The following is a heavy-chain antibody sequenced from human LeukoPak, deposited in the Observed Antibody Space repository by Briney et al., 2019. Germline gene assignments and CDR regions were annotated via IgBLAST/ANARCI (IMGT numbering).Heavy chain of an antibody. D-gene: IGHD2-2*02. J-gene: IGHJ4*02. Sequence: SETLSLTCTVSGGSISSGSYYWSWIRQPAGKGLEWIGRIYTSGTTNYNPSRKSRVTISVDTSKNQFSLKLSSVTAADTAVYYCARQYCSSTSCYMGAFDYWGQGTLVTVSS. CDR1: GGSISSGSYY. CDR2: IYTSGTT. CDR3: ARQYCSSTSCYMGAFDY. V-gene: IGHV4-61*02.